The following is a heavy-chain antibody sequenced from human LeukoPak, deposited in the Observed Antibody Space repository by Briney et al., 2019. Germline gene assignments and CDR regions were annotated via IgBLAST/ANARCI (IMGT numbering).Heavy chain of an antibody. J-gene: IGHJ4*02. V-gene: IGHV3-21*01. D-gene: IGHD2-2*01. CDR3: AGFYCSSTSCYRPLDY. CDR2: ISSSSSYI. Sequence: AGGSLRLSCAASGFTFSSYSMNWVRQAPGKGREWVSSISSSSSYIYYAASVKGRFTISRDNAKNSLYLQMNSLRAEDTAVYYCAGFYCSSTSCYRPLDYWGQGTLVTVSS. CDR1: GFTFSSYS.